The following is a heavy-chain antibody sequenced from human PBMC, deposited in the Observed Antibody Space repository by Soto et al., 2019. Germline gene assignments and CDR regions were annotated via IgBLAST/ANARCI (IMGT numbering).Heavy chain of an antibody. Sequence: VEVTCKASGYTFTSYYMHWVRQAPGQGLEWMGIINPSGGSTSYAQKFQGRVTMTRDTSTSTVYMELSSLRSEDTAVYYCASLYDSRGYRPPDAFAIWGQGTMVTVSS. CDR2: INPSGGST. D-gene: IGHD3-22*01. CDR1: GYTFTSYY. V-gene: IGHV1-46*01. J-gene: IGHJ3*02. CDR3: ASLYDSRGYRPPDAFAI.